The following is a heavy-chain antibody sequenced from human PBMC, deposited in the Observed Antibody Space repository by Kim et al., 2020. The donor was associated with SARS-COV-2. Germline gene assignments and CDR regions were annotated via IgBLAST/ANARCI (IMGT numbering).Heavy chain of an antibody. CDR2: IYSGGST. J-gene: IGHJ6*02. CDR3: ARYNQEALYTVDV. CDR1: GFTVSSNY. V-gene: IGHV3-53*01. Sequence: GGSLRLSCAASGFTVSSNYMSWVRQAPGKGLEWVSVIYSGGSTYYADSVKGRFTISRDNSKNTLYLQMNSLRAEDTAVYYCARYNQEALYTVDVWGQGTTVTVSS. D-gene: IGHD1-1*01.